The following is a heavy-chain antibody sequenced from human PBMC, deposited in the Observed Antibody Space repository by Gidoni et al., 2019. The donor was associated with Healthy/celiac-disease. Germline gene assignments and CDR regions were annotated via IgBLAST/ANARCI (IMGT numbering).Heavy chain of an antibody. CDR2: IYYRGSN. D-gene: IGHD3-22*01. V-gene: IGHV4-39*01. CDR1: GGSISSSSYY. CDR3: ASFEWDSSGYSRDY. Sequence: QLPLQESGPGLVKPSETLSLTCTVSGGSISSSSYYWGWIRQPPGKGLEWIGSIYYRGSNYYNPSVKSRVNISVETSKNQFSRKLSSVTAADTAVYYCASFEWDSSGYSRDYWGQGTLVTVSS. J-gene: IGHJ4*02.